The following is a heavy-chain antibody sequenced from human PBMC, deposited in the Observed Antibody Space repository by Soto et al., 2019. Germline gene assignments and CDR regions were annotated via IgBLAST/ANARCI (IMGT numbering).Heavy chain of an antibody. CDR2: IWNDGTNK. CDR3: ARDNWNYVSAFDI. CDR1: GFTFSSYA. J-gene: IGHJ3*02. V-gene: IGHV3-33*01. D-gene: IGHD1-7*01. Sequence: GGSLRLSCAASGFTFSSYAMHWVRQAPGKGLEWVAVIWNDGTNKYYADSVKGRFTISRDNSKTTLYLQMNSLRAEDTAVYYCARDNWNYVSAFDIWGQGTMVTVS.